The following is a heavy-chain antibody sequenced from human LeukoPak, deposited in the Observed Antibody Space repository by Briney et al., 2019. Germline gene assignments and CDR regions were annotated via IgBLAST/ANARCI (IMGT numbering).Heavy chain of an antibody. CDR3: ANEIRPNDY. D-gene: IGHD4-17*01. V-gene: IGHV3-48*01. CDR2: ISGSSGII. CDR1: GFTFNTYT. J-gene: IGHJ4*02. Sequence: GGSLRLSCAASGFTFNTYTMNWVRQAPGKGLEWVSYISGSSGIIDYADSVRGRFTISRDNSKNTLYLQMNSLRAEDTAVYYCANEIRPNDYWGQGTQVTVSS.